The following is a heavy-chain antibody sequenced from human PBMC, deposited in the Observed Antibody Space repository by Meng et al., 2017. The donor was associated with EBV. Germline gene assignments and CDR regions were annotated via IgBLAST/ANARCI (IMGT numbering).Heavy chain of an antibody. CDR2: TNEDGRTT. CDR1: GFRFSRYW. V-gene: IGHV3-74*01. J-gene: IGHJ4*02. CDR3: SRDLAGSDDD. Sequence: DVQLVESGGALVQPGGALRLSCVASGFRFSRYWMHWVRQAPGKGLVWVSRTNEDGRTTDYADSVKGRFTISRDNTKNILYLQMDSLRAEDTALYFCSRDLAGSDDDWGQGTLVTVSS. D-gene: IGHD6-25*01.